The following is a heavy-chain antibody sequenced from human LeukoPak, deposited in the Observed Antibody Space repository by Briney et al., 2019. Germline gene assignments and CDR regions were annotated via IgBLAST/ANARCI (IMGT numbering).Heavy chain of an antibody. CDR1: GGTFSSYT. V-gene: IGHV1-69*02. Sequence: SVKVSCKASGGTFSSYTISWVRQAPGQGLEWMGRIIPILGIANYAQKLQGRVTITADKSTSTAYMELSSLRSEDTAVYYCARLGDSGGGDYWGQGTLVTVSS. D-gene: IGHD1-26*01. CDR3: ARLGDSGGGDY. J-gene: IGHJ4*02. CDR2: IIPILGIA.